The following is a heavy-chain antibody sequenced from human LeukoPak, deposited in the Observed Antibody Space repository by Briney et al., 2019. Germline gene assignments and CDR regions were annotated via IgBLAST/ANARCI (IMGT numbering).Heavy chain of an antibody. Sequence: GASVKVSCKASGYTFTGYYTHWVRQAPGQGLEWMGWINPNSGGTNYAQKFQGRVTMTRDTSISTAYMELSRLRSDDTAVYYCASLVAVAGATGYYYYGMDVWGQGTTVTVSS. CDR1: GYTFTGYY. CDR3: ASLVAVAGATGYYYYGMDV. J-gene: IGHJ6*02. D-gene: IGHD6-19*01. CDR2: INPNSGGT. V-gene: IGHV1-2*02.